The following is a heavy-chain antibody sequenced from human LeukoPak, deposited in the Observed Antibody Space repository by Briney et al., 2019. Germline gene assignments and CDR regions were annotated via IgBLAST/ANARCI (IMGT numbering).Heavy chain of an antibody. CDR3: ARRKGFGEGYFDS. CDR1: GGSISNTLYY. Sequence: SETLSLTCTVSGGSISNTLYYWAWIRQPPGKGLESIGSIYYSRSTYYSPSLKSRVTISVDTSKNQFSLNLTSVTAADTAVYYCARRKGFGEGYFDSWGQGTLVTVSS. J-gene: IGHJ4*02. V-gene: IGHV4-39*01. D-gene: IGHD3-10*01. CDR2: IYYSRST.